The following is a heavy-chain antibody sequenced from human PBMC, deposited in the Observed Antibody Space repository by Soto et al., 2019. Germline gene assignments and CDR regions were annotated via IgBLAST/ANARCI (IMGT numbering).Heavy chain of an antibody. CDR3: ARARLYCSSTSCYTSIYYYYGMDV. D-gene: IGHD2-2*02. Sequence: ASVKVSCKASGYTFTSYAMHWVRQAPGQRLEWMGWINAGNGNTKYSQKFQGRVTITRDTSASTAYMELSSPRSEDTAVYYCARARLYCSSTSCYTSIYYYYGMDVWGQGTTVTVSS. CDR2: INAGNGNT. CDR1: GYTFTSYA. J-gene: IGHJ6*02. V-gene: IGHV1-3*01.